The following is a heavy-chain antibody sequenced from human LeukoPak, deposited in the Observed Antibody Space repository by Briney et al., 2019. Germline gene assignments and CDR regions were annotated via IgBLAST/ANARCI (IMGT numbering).Heavy chain of an antibody. D-gene: IGHD5-24*01. CDR1: GYTFTGYY. CDR2: INPNSGGT. Sequence: ASVKVSCKASGYTFTGYYMHWVRQAPGQGLEWMGWINPNSGGTNYAQKFQGRVTMTRDTSISTAYMELSRLRSDDTAVYYRARDFLGRWLQLNWFDPWGQGTLVTVSS. CDR3: ARDFLGRWLQLNWFDP. J-gene: IGHJ5*02. V-gene: IGHV1-2*02.